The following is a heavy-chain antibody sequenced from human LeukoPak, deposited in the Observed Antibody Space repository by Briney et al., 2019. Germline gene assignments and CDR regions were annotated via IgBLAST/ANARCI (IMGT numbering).Heavy chain of an antibody. Sequence: GGSLRLSCAASGFTFSNYWMHWVRQVPEKGLVWISRVNPDGSSITYANSVKGRFASSRDNAKNTLYLQMNRLRVEDTAVYYCARGGSYGDYWGQGVLVTVSS. CDR2: VNPDGSSI. CDR1: GFTFSNYW. J-gene: IGHJ4*02. V-gene: IGHV3-74*01. CDR3: ARGGSYGDY. D-gene: IGHD3-16*01.